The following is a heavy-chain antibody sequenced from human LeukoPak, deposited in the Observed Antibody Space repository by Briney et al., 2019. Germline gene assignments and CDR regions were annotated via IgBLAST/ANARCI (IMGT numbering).Heavy chain of an antibody. CDR1: GFTFSSFA. Sequence: GGSLRLSCAASGFTFSSFAMSWVHQAPGKGLEWVSAISGSGGSTYYADSVKGRFTISRDNSKTTLYLKMNSLRDEDTAVYSCAKEPVVGAGYNWFDPWGQGTLVTVSS. CDR3: AKEPVVGAGYNWFDP. V-gene: IGHV3-23*01. D-gene: IGHD1-26*01. J-gene: IGHJ5*02. CDR2: ISGSGGST.